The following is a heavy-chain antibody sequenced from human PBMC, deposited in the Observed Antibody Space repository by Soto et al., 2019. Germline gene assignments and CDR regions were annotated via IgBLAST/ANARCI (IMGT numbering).Heavy chain of an antibody. J-gene: IGHJ4*02. D-gene: IGHD6-19*01. CDR3: ARDQIPRGIAVAGCDY. Sequence: QVQLVESGGGVVQPGRSLRLSCAASGFTFSSYGMHWVRQAPGKGLEWVAVIWYDGSNKYYADSVKGRFTISRDNXKXXLYLQMNSLRAEDTAVYYCARDQIPRGIAVAGCDYWGQGTLVTVSS. CDR2: IWYDGSNK. V-gene: IGHV3-33*01. CDR1: GFTFSSYG.